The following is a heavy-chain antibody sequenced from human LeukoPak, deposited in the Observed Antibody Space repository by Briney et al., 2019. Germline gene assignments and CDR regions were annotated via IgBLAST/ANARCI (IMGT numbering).Heavy chain of an antibody. V-gene: IGHV3-9*01. CDR2: ISWNGGSI. CDR3: AKGISSLPLRGPLDN. Sequence: GRSLRLSCVGTGFTFDNSAMHWVRQDSGKGLEWVSGISWNGGSIDYVDSVKGRFTISRDNAKNSLHLQMNDLRAEDTALYFCAKGISSLPLRGPLDNWGQGALVPVSS. CDR1: GFTFDNSA. J-gene: IGHJ4*02. D-gene: IGHD1-26*01.